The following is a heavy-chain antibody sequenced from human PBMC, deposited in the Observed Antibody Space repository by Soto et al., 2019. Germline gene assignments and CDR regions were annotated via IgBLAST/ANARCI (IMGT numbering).Heavy chain of an antibody. CDR3: AGGMAGLDV. J-gene: IGHJ6*02. V-gene: IGHV3-74*01. CDR1: GLSFNIYW. Sequence: EVQLVESGGGLVQPGGSLRLSCAASGLSFNIYWMHWVRQVPGKGLVWLARINSDGSHTIYVDSVKGRFTISRDNAKNTVFLQMDSLRDEDTDVYYCAGGMAGLDVWGQGTTVTVSS. CDR2: INSDGSHT.